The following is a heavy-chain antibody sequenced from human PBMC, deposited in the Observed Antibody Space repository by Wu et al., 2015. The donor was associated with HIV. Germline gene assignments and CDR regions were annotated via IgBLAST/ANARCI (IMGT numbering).Heavy chain of an antibody. CDR3: ARALRPVADALELDY. D-gene: IGHD6-19*01. Sequence: QVQLVQSGAEVKKPGSSVRVSCKASGGTFSTYTINWVRQAPGQGLEWMGRINHNGGGATYAQKFQGRAAMTRDTSISTAFLELSGLRLDDTAIYYCARALRPVADALELDYWGQGTLVSVSS. V-gene: IGHV1-2*02. CDR1: GGTFSTYT. CDR2: INHNGGGA. J-gene: IGHJ4*02.